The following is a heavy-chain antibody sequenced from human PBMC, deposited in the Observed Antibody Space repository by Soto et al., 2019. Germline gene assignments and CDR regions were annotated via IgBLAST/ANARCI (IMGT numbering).Heavy chain of an antibody. V-gene: IGHV4-59*01. J-gene: IGHJ4*02. CDR3: ARDNGASIDC. CDR2: ISYSGST. D-gene: IGHD2-8*01. Sequence: NPSGTLSLTCTVSGSSISRSYWSWIRQPPGKGLEWIGYISYSGSTNYSPSLKSRVTISVDTSKNQFSLNLSAVTAADTAVYYCARDNGASIDCWGQGALVTVSS. CDR1: GSSISRSY.